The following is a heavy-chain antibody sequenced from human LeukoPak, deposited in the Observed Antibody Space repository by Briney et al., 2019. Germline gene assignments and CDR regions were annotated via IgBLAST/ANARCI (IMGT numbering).Heavy chain of an antibody. D-gene: IGHD4-23*01. J-gene: IGHJ3*02. V-gene: IGHV3-48*03. CDR1: GFTFSSYA. CDR2: ISSSGSTI. Sequence: GGSLRLSCAASGFTFSSYAMSWVRQAPGKGLEWVSYISSSGSTIYYADSVKGRFTISRDNAKNSLYLQMNSLRAEDTAVYYCARGVLGNSADPDAFDIWGQGTMVTVSS. CDR3: ARGVLGNSADPDAFDI.